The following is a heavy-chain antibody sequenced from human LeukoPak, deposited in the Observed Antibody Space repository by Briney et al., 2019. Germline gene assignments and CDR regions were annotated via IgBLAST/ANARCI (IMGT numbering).Heavy chain of an antibody. D-gene: IGHD3-22*01. Sequence: ASVKVSCKAPGYTFTSYYVHWVRQAPGQGLEWMGIINPSGGSTSYAQKFQGRVTMTRDTSTSTVYMELSSLRSEDTAVYYCARDSKAYYYDSSGYYSYFDYWGQGTLVTVSS. CDR3: ARDSKAYYYDSSGYYSYFDY. J-gene: IGHJ4*02. CDR1: GYTFTSYY. CDR2: INPSGGST. V-gene: IGHV1-46*01.